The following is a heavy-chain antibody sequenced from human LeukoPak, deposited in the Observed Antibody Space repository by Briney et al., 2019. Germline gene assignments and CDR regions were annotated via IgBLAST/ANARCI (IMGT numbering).Heavy chain of an antibody. J-gene: IGHJ6*03. V-gene: IGHV4-34*01. D-gene: IGHD5-18*01. CDR1: GGSFSGYY. CDR3: ARVGYSYVINDWSRTGLGAYPTKYYYHMDV. Sequence: SGTLSLTCAVYGGSFSGYYWSWIRQPPGKGLEWIGEINHSGSTNYNPSLKSRVTISGDTSKNQFSLNLSSVTDADTAVYFCARVGYSYVINDWSRTGLGAYPTKYYYHMDVWGKGTTVTVSS. CDR2: INHSGST.